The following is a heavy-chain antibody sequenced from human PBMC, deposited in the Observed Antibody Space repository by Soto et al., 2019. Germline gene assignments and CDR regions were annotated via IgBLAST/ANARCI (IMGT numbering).Heavy chain of an antibody. D-gene: IGHD1-26*01. CDR1: GFTFSSYG. CDR3: ARDHGGSYSRYYYYYGMDV. V-gene: IGHV3-33*01. Sequence: QVQLVESGGGVVQPGRSLRLSCAASGFTFSSYGRHWVRQAPGKGLEWVAVIWYDGSNKYYADSVKGRFTISRDNSKNTLYLQMNSLRAEDTAVYYCARDHGGSYSRYYYYYGMDVWGQGTTVTVSS. J-gene: IGHJ6*02. CDR2: IWYDGSNK.